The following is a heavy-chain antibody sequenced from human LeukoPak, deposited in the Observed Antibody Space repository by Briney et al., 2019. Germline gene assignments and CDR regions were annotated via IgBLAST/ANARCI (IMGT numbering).Heavy chain of an antibody. D-gene: IGHD2-15*01. Sequence: PGRSLRLSCAASGFTFSSYAMHWVRQAPGKGLEWVALISYDGSNKYYADSVKGRFAISRDNSKNALYLQMNSLRAEDMAVYYCARGYCSGGSCYDYWGQGTLVTVSS. CDR2: ISYDGSNK. CDR1: GFTFSSYA. J-gene: IGHJ4*02. CDR3: ARGYCSGGSCYDY. V-gene: IGHV3-30*09.